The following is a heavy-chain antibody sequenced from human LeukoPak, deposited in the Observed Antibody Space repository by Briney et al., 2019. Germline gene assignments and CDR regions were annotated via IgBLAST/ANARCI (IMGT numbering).Heavy chain of an antibody. CDR2: MNPNSGNT. J-gene: IGHJ4*02. D-gene: IGHD6-13*01. V-gene: IGHV1-8*01. CDR3: AGDPAVRIALDY. Sequence: ASVKVSCKASGYTFTSYDINWVRQATGQGLEWMGWMNPNSGNTGYAQKFQGRVTMTRNTSISTAYMELSSLRSEDTAVYYCAGDPAVRIALDYWGQGTLVTVSS. CDR1: GYTFTSYD.